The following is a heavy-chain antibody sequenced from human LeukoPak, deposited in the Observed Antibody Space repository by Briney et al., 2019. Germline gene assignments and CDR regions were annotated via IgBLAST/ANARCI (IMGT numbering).Heavy chain of an antibody. D-gene: IGHD3-9*01. CDR2: IYTSGST. J-gene: IGHJ4*02. CDR1: GYSISSGYY. Sequence: PSETLSLTCTVSGYSISSGYYWSWIRQPAGKGLEWIGRIYTSGSTNYNPSLKSRVTISVDTSKNQFSLKLSSVTAADTAVYYCASSYYDILTGYSPFDYWGQGTLVTVSS. CDR3: ASSYYDILTGYSPFDY. V-gene: IGHV4-61*02.